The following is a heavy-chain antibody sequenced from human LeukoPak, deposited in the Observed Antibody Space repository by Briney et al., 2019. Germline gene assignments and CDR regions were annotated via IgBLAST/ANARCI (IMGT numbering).Heavy chain of an antibody. CDR1: GFTFSSYS. CDR2: ISSSSSYI. D-gene: IGHD3-22*01. V-gene: IGHV3-21*01. CDR3: ARLTPDSSGYPGAFDI. J-gene: IGHJ3*02. Sequence: GGSLKLSCAASGFTFSSYSMNWVRQAPGKGLEWVSSISSSSSYIYYADSVKGRFTISRDNAKNSLYLQMNSLRAEDTAVYYCARLTPDSSGYPGAFDIWGQGTMVTVSS.